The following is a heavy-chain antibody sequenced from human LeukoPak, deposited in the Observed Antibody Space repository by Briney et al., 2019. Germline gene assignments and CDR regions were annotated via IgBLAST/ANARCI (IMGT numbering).Heavy chain of an antibody. CDR1: RGSISSYY. CDR3: ARRPVYSFVMAV. J-gene: IGHJ6*02. Sequence: PSETLSLTCTVSRGSISSYYWSWIRQPPGKGLEWIGYIYNPSLKSRVSISIDTSKNQFSLRLSSVTAADTAVYYCARRPVYSFVMAVWGQGTTVTVSS. V-gene: IGHV4-59*08. D-gene: IGHD1-26*01.